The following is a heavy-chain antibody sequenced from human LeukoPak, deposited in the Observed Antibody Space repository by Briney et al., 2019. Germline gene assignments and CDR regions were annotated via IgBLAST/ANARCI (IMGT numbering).Heavy chain of an antibody. J-gene: IGHJ4*02. CDR2: IYSSGST. Sequence: SETLSLTCTVSGASISAFHWTWFRQPAGKGLEWIGLIYSSGSTLFNPSLKSRVAMSVDLTKNQLFLKLTSVTAADTAMYYCARKDGDYWGRGTLVTVSS. V-gene: IGHV4-4*07. CDR3: ARKDGDY. CDR1: GASISAFH.